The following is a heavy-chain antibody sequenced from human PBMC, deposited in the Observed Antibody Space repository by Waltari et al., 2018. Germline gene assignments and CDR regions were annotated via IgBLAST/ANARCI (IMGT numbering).Heavy chain of an antibody. CDR3: AKDRGYCSSTSCDTYYYGMDV. V-gene: IGHV3-23*01. D-gene: IGHD2-2*02. CDR2: ISGSGGST. Sequence: EVQLLESGGGLVQPGGSLRLSCAASGFTFSSYAMSWVRQAPGKGLEWVSAISGSGGSTYYADSVKGRFTISRDNSKNTLYLQMNSLRAEDTAVYYCAKDRGYCSSTSCDTYYYGMDVWGQGTTVTVSS. CDR1: GFTFSSYA. J-gene: IGHJ6*02.